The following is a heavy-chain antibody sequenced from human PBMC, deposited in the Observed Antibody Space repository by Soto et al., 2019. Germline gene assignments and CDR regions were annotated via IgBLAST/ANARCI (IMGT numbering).Heavy chain of an antibody. Sequence: ASVKGSCKASGYTFTSYAMHWLRQAPGQRLEWMGWINAGNGNTKYSQKFQGRVTITRDTSASTAYMELSSLRSEDTAVYYCARRAVAGTGDYWGQGTLVTVSS. CDR1: GYTFTSYA. V-gene: IGHV1-3*01. D-gene: IGHD6-19*01. CDR2: INAGNGNT. J-gene: IGHJ4*02. CDR3: ARRAVAGTGDY.